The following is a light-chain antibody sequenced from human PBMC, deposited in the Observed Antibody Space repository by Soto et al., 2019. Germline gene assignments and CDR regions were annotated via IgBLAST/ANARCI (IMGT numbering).Light chain of an antibody. V-gene: IGLV2-14*01. Sequence: QSVLTQPASVSLSPGQSITISCTGTSSDVGGYNYVSWYQQHPGKVPKLMIYEVSNRPSGVSNRFSGSKSGNTASLTISGLQAEDEADYYCSSYTSSSTYVFGTGTKVTVL. J-gene: IGLJ1*01. CDR1: SSDVGGYNY. CDR2: EVS. CDR3: SSYTSSSTYV.